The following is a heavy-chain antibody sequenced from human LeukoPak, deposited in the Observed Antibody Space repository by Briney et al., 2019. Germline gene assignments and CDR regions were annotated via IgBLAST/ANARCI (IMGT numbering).Heavy chain of an antibody. CDR2: ISYDGSNK. V-gene: IGHV3-30*18. J-gene: IGHJ6*04. CDR1: GFTFSSYG. D-gene: IGHD2-2*01. CDR3: AKAPVGCSSTSYYAEYYYGMDV. Sequence: GGSLRLSCAASGFTFSSYGMHWVRQAPGKGLEWVAVISYDGSNKYYADSVKGRFTISRDNSKNTLYLQTNSLRAEDTAAYYRAKAPVGCSSTSYYAEYYYGMDVWGRGTTVTVSS.